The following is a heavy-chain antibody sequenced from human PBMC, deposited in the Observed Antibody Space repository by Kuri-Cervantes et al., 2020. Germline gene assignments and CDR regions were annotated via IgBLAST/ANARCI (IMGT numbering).Heavy chain of an antibody. Sequence: SVKVSCKASGFTFTSSAVQWVRQARGQRLEWIGWIVVGSGNTNYAQKFQERVTITRDMSTSTAYMELSSLRSEDTAVYYCARDRGYRQWIFDYWGQGTLVTVSS. CDR2: IVVGSGNT. D-gene: IGHD6-19*01. V-gene: IGHV1-58*01. J-gene: IGHJ4*02. CDR1: GFTFTSSA. CDR3: ARDRGYRQWIFDY.